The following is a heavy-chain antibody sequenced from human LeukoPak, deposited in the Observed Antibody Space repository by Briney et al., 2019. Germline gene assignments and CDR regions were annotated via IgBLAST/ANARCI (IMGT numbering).Heavy chain of an antibody. CDR2: MNPNSGNT. D-gene: IGHD3-9*01. V-gene: IGHV1-8*01. CDR1: GYTFTSYD. J-gene: IGHJ5*02. Sequence: ASVKVSCKASGYTFTSYDINWVRQATGQGLEWMGWMNPNSGNTGYAQKFQGRVTMTRNTSISTAYMELSSLRSEDTAVYYCARSERGYDILTGYSNWFDPWGQGTLVTVSS. CDR3: ARSERGYDILTGYSNWFDP.